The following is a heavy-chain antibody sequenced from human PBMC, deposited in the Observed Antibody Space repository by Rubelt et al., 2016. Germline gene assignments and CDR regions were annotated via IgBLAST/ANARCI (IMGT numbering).Heavy chain of an antibody. Sequence: AASGFNFNNYGMSWVRQAPGKGLEWVAVISYDGSNEYYADSVKGRFTISRDNSKNTLHLQMNSLGAEDTAVDYCARVAAAASLTHYLNYWGQGTLVTVSS. V-gene: IGHV3-30*03. J-gene: IGHJ4*02. CDR1: GFNFNNYG. CDR2: ISYDGSNE. CDR3: ARVAAAASLTHYLNY. D-gene: IGHD6-13*01.